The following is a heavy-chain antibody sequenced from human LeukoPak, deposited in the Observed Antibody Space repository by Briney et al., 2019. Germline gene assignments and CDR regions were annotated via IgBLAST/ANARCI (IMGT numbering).Heavy chain of an antibody. CDR1: GFTFSSYG. D-gene: IGHD3-10*01. CDR3: ARAITMVRGVQKNDAFDI. V-gene: IGHV3-23*01. CDR2: ISGSGGRT. Sequence: GGTLRLSCAASGFTFSSYGMSWVRQAPGKGLQWVSGISGSGGRTYYADSVKGRFTISRDNSKNTLYLQMNSLRAEDTAVYYCARAITMVRGVQKNDAFDIWGQGTMVTVSS. J-gene: IGHJ3*02.